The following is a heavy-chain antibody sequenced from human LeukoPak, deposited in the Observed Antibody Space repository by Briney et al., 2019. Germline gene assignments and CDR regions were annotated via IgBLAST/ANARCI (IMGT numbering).Heavy chain of an antibody. CDR2: IYTGDCDT. Sequence: GASLKISYKGSGSSFTNYWIAWVRPLPGRGLEWIGIIYTGDCDTRYSPSVQGQVTISGDRSISTAYLQWSSLKASDTAMYYCARGRYCTSTSCSHFDYWGQGTLVTVSS. CDR1: GSSFTNYW. J-gene: IGHJ4*02. D-gene: IGHD2-2*01. V-gene: IGHV5-51*01. CDR3: ARGRYCTSTSCSHFDY.